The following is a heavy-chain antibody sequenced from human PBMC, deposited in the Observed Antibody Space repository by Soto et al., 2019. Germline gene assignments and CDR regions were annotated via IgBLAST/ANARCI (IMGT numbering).Heavy chain of an antibody. V-gene: IGHV3-74*03. D-gene: IGHD3-22*01. J-gene: IGHJ4*02. CDR2: INRDGTTT. CDR1: GFTFSTCW. CDR3: AKDYPTSYDSSGYYYTLAYYFDY. Sequence: GGSLRLSCVVSGFTFSTCWMNWVRQAPGEGLVWVARINRDGTTTTYADSVKGRFTISRDNSKNTLYLQMNSLRAEDTAVYYCAKDYPTSYDSSGYYYTLAYYFDYWGQGTLVTVFS.